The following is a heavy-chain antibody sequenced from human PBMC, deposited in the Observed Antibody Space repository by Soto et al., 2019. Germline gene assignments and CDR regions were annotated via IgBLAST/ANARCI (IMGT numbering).Heavy chain of an antibody. CDR1: GGSFSGYY. J-gene: IGHJ6*02. V-gene: IGHV4-34*01. Sequence: PSETLSLTCAVYGGSFSGYYWSWIRQPPGKGLEWIGEINHSGSTNYNPSLKSRVTISVDTSKNQFSLKLSSVTAADTAVYYCARAHATIFGVVIIRYYGMDVWGQGTTVTVSS. D-gene: IGHD3-3*01. CDR2: INHSGST. CDR3: ARAHATIFGVVIIRYYGMDV.